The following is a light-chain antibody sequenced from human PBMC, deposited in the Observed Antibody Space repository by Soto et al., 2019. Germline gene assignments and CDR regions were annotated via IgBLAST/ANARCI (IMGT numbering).Light chain of an antibody. J-gene: IGLJ2*01. CDR2: EVT. CDR3: RSYTSNYIVV. CDR1: NTDLGVYNY. V-gene: IGLV2-8*01. Sequence: QSALTQPPSASGSPGQSGAISCTGTNTDLGVYNYVSWYQHHPGKVPQLMIYEVTKRPSGVPDRFSGSKSGNTASLTVSGLQSEDEADCYCRSYTSNYIVVLGGGTKLTVL.